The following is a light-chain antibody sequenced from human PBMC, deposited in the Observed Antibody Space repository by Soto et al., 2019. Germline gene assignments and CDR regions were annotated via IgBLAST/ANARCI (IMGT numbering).Light chain of an antibody. V-gene: IGLV2-14*01. CDR2: DVS. CDR1: SSDVGGYNY. Sequence: QSALTQPASVSGSPGQSITISCTGTSSDVGGYNYVSWYQQHPGKAPKLMIYDVSNRPSGVSNRFSGSKSGNTASLTISGVQGWDEADYYCSSYTSSSLYVFGTGTKLTVL. CDR3: SSYTSSSLYV. J-gene: IGLJ1*01.